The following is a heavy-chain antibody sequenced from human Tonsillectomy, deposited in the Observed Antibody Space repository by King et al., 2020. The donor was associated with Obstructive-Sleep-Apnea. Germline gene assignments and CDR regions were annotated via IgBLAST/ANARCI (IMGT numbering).Heavy chain of an antibody. D-gene: IGHD6-19*01. CDR1: GGSFNGYY. Sequence: VQLQQWGAGLLKPSETLSLTCAVYGGSFNGYYWSWIRQPPGKGLEGCGEINHSGSTNYNPSLKSRVTISVDMSKNQFSLKLSSVTAADTAVYYCAGIAVAGPDAFDIWGQGTMVTVSS. CDR3: AGIAVAGPDAFDI. V-gene: IGHV4-34*01. CDR2: INHSGST. J-gene: IGHJ3*02.